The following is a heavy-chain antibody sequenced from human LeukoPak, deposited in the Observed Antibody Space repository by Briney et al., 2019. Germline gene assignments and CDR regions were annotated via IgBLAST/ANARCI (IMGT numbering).Heavy chain of an antibody. Sequence: PSETLSLTCNVSGGSLSSTTHYWGWIRQSPGKPLEWMGSSYFSGNSYYNPSLKSRLTLTVDTSQNQFSLKLNSVTAADSALYYCVGLINPHWKFVLWGRGTLVTVSS. J-gene: IGHJ2*01. V-gene: IGHV4-39*01. CDR2: SYFSGNS. CDR1: GGSLSSTTHY. CDR3: VGLINPHWKFVL.